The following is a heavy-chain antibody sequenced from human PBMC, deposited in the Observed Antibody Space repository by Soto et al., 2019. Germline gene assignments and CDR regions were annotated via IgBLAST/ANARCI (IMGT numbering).Heavy chain of an antibody. V-gene: IGHV2-5*02. Sequence: QITLKESGPTLVNPKQTLTLTCTFSWFSLSTSGVGVGWIRQPPGKALEWLALIYWDDDKRYRPSLKSSLTITTDTSKNQVVLTMTNMDPVDTATYCCAPRTGYCSSYSCPNWFDPWGQGTLVTVSS. D-gene: IGHD2-2*01. CDR2: IYWDDDK. J-gene: IGHJ5*02. CDR1: WFSLSTSGVG. CDR3: APRTGYCSSYSCPNWFDP.